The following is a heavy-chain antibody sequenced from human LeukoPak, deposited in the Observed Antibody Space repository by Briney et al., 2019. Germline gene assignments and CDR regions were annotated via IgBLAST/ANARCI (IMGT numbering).Heavy chain of an antibody. CDR3: ARLAAAGWNPYYLDY. J-gene: IGHJ4*02. V-gene: IGHV5-51*01. CDR2: IYPDDSDT. CDR1: GYSFTTYW. Sequence: GESLKISCKGSGYSFTTYWIVWVRQMPGKGLEWMGIIYPDDSDTRNSPSFQGQVTISADKSISTAYLQWSSLKASDTAMYYCARLAAAGWNPYYLDYWGQGTQVTVSS. D-gene: IGHD6-25*01.